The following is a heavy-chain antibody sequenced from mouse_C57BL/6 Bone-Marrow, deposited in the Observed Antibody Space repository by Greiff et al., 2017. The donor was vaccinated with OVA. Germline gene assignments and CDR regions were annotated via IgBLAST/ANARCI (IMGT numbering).Heavy chain of an antibody. D-gene: IGHD1-1*01. V-gene: IGHV1-64*01. J-gene: IGHJ2*01. CDR1: GYTFTSYW. Sequence: QVQLQQPGAELVKPGASVKLSCKASGYTFTSYWMHWVKQRPGQGLEWIGMIHPNSGSTNYNEKFKSKATLTVDKSSSTAYMQLSSLTSEDSAVYYCAWGIHYYGSPRSDYWGQGTTLTVSS. CDR2: IHPNSGST. CDR3: AWGIHYYGSPRSDY.